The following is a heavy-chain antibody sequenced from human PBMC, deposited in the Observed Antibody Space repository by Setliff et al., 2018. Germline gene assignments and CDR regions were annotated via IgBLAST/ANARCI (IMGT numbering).Heavy chain of an antibody. Sequence: GGSLRLSCVGTGFSFRNCWASWVRQAPGKGLEWVANINQGGGAQFYVDSVKGRFTISRDNAKNSLYLQMNSLRAEDTAVYYCARCSTWDNHYPHFNYWGQGTLVTVSS. J-gene: IGHJ4*02. CDR1: GFSFRNCW. CDR3: ARCSTWDNHYPHFNY. CDR2: INQGGGAQ. V-gene: IGHV3-7*03. D-gene: IGHD6-13*01.